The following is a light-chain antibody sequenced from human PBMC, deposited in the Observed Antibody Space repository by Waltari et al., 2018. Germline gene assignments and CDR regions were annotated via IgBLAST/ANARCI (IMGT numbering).Light chain of an antibody. CDR1: PSVSRW. CDR3: QKYGTLPAT. V-gene: IGKV3-20*01. J-gene: IGKJ1*01. CDR2: EES. Sequence: EIVLTQSPGTLSLSPGERATLSCTASPSVSRWLAWYQQKPGQAPRLLIYEESSRATGIPDRFSGSGSGTDFSLTISRLEPEDFAVYYCQKYGTLPATFGQGTKVEIK.